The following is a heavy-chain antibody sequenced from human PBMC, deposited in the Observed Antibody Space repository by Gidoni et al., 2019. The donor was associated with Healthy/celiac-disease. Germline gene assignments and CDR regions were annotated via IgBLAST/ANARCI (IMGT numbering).Heavy chain of an antibody. D-gene: IGHD6-13*01. V-gene: IGHV1-18*01. CDR3: ARDSLRQQLGDYYYGMDV. J-gene: IGHJ6*02. CDR1: GYTFTRYG. Sequence: QVQLVQSGAEVKKPGAYVNVSCKASGYTFTRYGLSWVRQSPGQGLEWMGWISAYNGNTNYEQKHQGRVTMTTDTSTSTAYMELRSLRSDDTAVYYCARDSLRQQLGDYYYGMDVWGQGTTVTVSS. CDR2: ISAYNGNT.